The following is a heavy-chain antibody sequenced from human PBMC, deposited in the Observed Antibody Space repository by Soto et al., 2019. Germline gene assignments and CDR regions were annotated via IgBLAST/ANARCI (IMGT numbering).Heavy chain of an antibody. CDR3: ARDSSYSYYMDV. Sequence: GGSLRLSCAASGFTFSDYYMSWIRQAPGKGLEWVSYISSSGSTIYYADSVKGRFTISRDNAKNSLFLQMNSLRAEDTAVYYCARDSSYSYYMDVCGKGTTVTVSS. V-gene: IGHV3-11*01. D-gene: IGHD6-6*01. CDR2: ISSSGSTI. J-gene: IGHJ6*03. CDR1: GFTFSDYY.